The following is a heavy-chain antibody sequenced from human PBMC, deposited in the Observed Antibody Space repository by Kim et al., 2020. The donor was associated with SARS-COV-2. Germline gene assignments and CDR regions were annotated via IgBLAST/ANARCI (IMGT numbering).Heavy chain of an antibody. V-gene: IGHV6-1*01. CDR3: ARRDVGAYFDY. D-gene: IGHD3-10*01. J-gene: IGHJ4*02. CDR2: TSYRSRRYN. CDR1: GDSVSSNTAA. Sequence: SQTLSLTCVISGDSVSSNTAACNWIRQSPSRGLGWLGSTSYRSRRYNDYAASVKSRININADTTKTQVSLQLNGVTPEDTDVDYCARRDVGAYFDYSGQGTLVTVSS.